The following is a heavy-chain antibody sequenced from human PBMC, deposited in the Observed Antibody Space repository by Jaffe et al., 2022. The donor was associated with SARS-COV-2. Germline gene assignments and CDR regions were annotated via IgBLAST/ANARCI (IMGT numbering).Heavy chain of an antibody. V-gene: IGHV4-39*01. CDR3: ARPLLPPAQWAFDI. CDR1: GGSISSSSYY. D-gene: IGHD2-15*01. CDR2: IYYSGST. J-gene: IGHJ3*02. Sequence: QLQLQESGPGLVKPSETLSLTCTVSGGSISSSSYYWGWIRQPPGKGLEWIGSIYYSGSTYYNPSLKSRVTISVDTSKNQFSLKLSSVTAADTAVYYCARPLLPPAQWAFDIWGQGTMVTVSS.